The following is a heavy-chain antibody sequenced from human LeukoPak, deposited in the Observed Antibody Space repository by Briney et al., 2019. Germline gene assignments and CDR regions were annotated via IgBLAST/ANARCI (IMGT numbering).Heavy chain of an antibody. V-gene: IGHV3-30*04. J-gene: IGHJ4*02. Sequence: PGGSLRLSCAASGFTFSSYAMHWVRQAPGKGLEWVAVISYDGSNKYYADSVKGRFTISRDNSKNTLYLQMNSLRAEDTAVYYCARAMVRGVIRLDYWGQGTLVTVSS. CDR2: ISYDGSNK. CDR3: ARAMVRGVIRLDY. CDR1: GFTFSSYA. D-gene: IGHD3-10*01.